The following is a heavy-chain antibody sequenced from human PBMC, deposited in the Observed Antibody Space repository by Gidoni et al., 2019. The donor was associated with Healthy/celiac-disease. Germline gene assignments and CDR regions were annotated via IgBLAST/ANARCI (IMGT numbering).Heavy chain of an antibody. CDR1: GFTFSSYG. J-gene: IGHJ4*02. CDR3: AKREGFGVAAAGTDYFDY. CDR2: ISYDGSNK. V-gene: IGHV3-30*18. D-gene: IGHD6-13*01. Sequence: QVQLVESGGGVVPPGRSLRLSCAASGFTFSSYGMHWVRQAPGKGLEWVAVISYDGSNKYYADSVKGRFTISRDNSKNTLYLQMNSLRAEDTAVYYCAKREGFGVAAAGTDYFDYWGQGTLVTVSS.